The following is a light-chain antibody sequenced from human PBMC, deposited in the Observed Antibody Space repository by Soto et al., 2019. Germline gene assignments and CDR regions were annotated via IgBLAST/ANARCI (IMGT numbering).Light chain of an antibody. CDR3: QHNGTSPRT. CDR2: DAS. J-gene: IGKJ2*01. V-gene: IGKV3D-20*01. CDR1: QSISSY. Sequence: EIVLTQSPATLSLSPGERATLSCGASQSISSYLAWYQQKPGLAPRLLIYDASSRATGIPDRFSGSGPGTDFTLTISRLEPEDLAVYYCQHNGTSPRTFGQGTKVEIK.